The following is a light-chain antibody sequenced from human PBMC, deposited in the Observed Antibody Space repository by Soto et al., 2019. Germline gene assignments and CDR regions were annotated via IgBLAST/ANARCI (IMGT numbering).Light chain of an antibody. J-gene: IGKJ1*01. CDR2: DAS. Sequence: EIVLTQSPATLSLSPGERATLSCRASQSIGSYLAWYQQKPGQAPRLLIYDASSRATGIPDRFSGSGSGTDFTLTISRLEPEDFAVYYCQQYGSSSRTFGQGTKVDIK. CDR3: QQYGSSSRT. V-gene: IGKV3-20*01. CDR1: QSIGSY.